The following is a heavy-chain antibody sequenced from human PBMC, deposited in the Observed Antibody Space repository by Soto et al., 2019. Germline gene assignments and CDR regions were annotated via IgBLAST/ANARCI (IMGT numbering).Heavy chain of an antibody. Sequence: GGSLRLSCAASGFTFDDYAMHWVRQAPGKGLEWVSGISWNSGSIGYADSVKGRFTISRDNAKNSLYLQMNSLRAEDTALYYCAKDSYGSGSYYPDYYYYYYMDVWGKGTTVTVSS. CDR2: ISWNSGSI. V-gene: IGHV3-9*01. D-gene: IGHD3-10*01. CDR1: GFTFDDYA. CDR3: AKDSYGSGSYYPDYYYYYYMDV. J-gene: IGHJ6*03.